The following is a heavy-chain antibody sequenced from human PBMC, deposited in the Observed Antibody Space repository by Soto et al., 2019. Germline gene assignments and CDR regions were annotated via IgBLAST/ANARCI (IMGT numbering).Heavy chain of an antibody. J-gene: IGHJ4*02. CDR3: AKDSGLSGSRASDVDY. V-gene: IGHV3-23*01. CDR1: GFTFSSYA. D-gene: IGHD3-3*01. Sequence: GGSLRLSCAASGFTFSSYAMSWVRQAPGKGLEWVSAISGSGGSTYYAYSVKARFTTSRVNSKNTLYLQMNSLRAEDTAVYYCAKDSGLSGSRASDVDYWGQGTLVTVSS. CDR2: ISGSGGST.